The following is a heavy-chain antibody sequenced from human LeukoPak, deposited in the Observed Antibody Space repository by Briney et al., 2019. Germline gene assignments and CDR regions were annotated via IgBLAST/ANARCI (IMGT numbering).Heavy chain of an antibody. CDR3: AAAIAVAGEFDY. Sequence: GASVTVSCKASGFTFTSSAMQWVRQARGQRLEWIGWIVVGSGNTNYAQKFQERVTITRDMSTSTAYMELSSLRSEDTAVYYCAAAIAVAGEFDYWGQGTLVTVSS. J-gene: IGHJ4*02. CDR2: IVVGSGNT. V-gene: IGHV1-58*02. CDR1: GFTFTSSA. D-gene: IGHD6-19*01.